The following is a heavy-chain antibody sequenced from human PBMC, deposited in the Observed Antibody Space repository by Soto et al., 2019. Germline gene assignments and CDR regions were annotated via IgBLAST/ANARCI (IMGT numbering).Heavy chain of an antibody. CDR2: ISYSGTT. Sequence: QMKLQESGPGLVKPSETLSLTCTVSGGSISSSSSYWGWIRQPPGKGLEWIGSISYSGTTYYNASLKSRVTISVDTSKNQFSLKLSSVAAADTAVYYCGSAGSWHAIDYWGQGTLVIVSS. CDR3: GSAGSWHAIDY. CDR1: GGSISSSSSY. J-gene: IGHJ4*02. V-gene: IGHV4-39*01. D-gene: IGHD6-13*01.